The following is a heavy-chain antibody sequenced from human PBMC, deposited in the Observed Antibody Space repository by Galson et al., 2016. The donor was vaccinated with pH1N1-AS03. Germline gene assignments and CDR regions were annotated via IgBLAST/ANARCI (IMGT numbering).Heavy chain of an antibody. D-gene: IGHD3-10*01. J-gene: IGHJ5*02. CDR1: GFSLSTSGVG. CDR2: IYWNDDI. Sequence: PALVKPTQTLTLTCTFSGFSLSTSGVGVGWIRQAPGKALEWLAIIYWNDDIRYSPSLRNRLTITKDTSKSQVVLTMTNMDPGDTATYFCARAYYGDFADWFGPWGQGTLVTVSA. CDR3: ARAYYGDFADWFGP. V-gene: IGHV2-5*01.